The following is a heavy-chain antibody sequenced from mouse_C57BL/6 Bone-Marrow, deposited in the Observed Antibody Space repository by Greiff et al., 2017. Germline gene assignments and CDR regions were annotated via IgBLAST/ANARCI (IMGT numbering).Heavy chain of an antibody. D-gene: IGHD2-1*01. V-gene: IGHV1-76*01. CDR2: IYPGSGNT. Sequence: QVHVKQSGAELVRPGASVKLSCKASGYTFTDYYINWVKQRPGQGLEWIARIYPGSGNTYYNEKFKGKATLTAEKSSSTAYMQLSSLTSEDSAVYFCARCRYYGPYWYFDVWGTGTTVTVSS. CDR3: ARCRYYGPYWYFDV. J-gene: IGHJ1*03. CDR1: GYTFTDYY.